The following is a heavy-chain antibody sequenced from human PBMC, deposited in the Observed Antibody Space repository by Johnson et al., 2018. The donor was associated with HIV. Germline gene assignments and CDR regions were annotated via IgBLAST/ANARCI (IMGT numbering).Heavy chain of an antibody. J-gene: IGHJ3*02. CDR3: ARSPEGDAFDI. Sequence: VQLVESGGGLVQPGGSLRLSCAASGFIFSNYDMHWVRQPTGKGLEWVSGIGTAGDTYYAVSVKGRFTISGDTSENTLHLQMNSLRAEDTAVYYCARSPEGDAFDIWGQGTMVTVSS. CDR2: IGTAGDT. CDR1: GFIFSNYD. V-gene: IGHV3-13*01.